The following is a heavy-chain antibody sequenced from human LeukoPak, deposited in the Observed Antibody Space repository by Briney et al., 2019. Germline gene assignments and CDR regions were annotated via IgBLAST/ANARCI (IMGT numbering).Heavy chain of an antibody. Sequence: SETLSLTCTVSGGSISSGDYYWSWIRQPPGKGLEWIGYIYYSGSTYYNPSLKSRVTISVDTSKNQFSLKLSSVTAADTAVYYCARSRAFNSGAFDPWGQGSLVTVSS. D-gene: IGHD1-26*01. V-gene: IGHV4-30-4*01. CDR3: ARSRAFNSGAFDP. CDR2: IYYSGST. CDR1: GGSISSGDYY. J-gene: IGHJ5*02.